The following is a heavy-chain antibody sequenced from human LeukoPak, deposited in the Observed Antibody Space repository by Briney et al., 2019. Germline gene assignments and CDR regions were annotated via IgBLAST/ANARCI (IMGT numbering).Heavy chain of an antibody. J-gene: IGHJ4*02. Sequence: ASVKVSCKASGYTFTGYYMHWVRQAPGQGLEWMGGIIPIFGTANYAQKFQGRVTITADESTSTAYMELSSLRSEDTAVFYCARGKAPYDFWSGYYTWEVFDYWGQGTLVTVSS. CDR3: ARGKAPYDFWSGYYTWEVFDY. V-gene: IGHV1-69*01. CDR2: IIPIFGTA. D-gene: IGHD3-3*01. CDR1: GYTFTGYY.